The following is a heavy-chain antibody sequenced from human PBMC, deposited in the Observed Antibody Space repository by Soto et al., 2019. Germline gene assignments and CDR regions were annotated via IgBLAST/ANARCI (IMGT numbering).Heavy chain of an antibody. CDR3: ARGKILLSNYYYYYMDG. D-gene: IGHD2-15*01. CDR2: INPNSGGT. Sequence: ASVKVSCKASGYTFTGYYMHWVRQAPGQGLEWMGWINPNSGGTNYAQKFQGWVTMTRDTSISTAYMELSRLRSDDTAVYYCARGKILLSNYYYYYMDGWGKGTTVTVSS. V-gene: IGHV1-2*04. CDR1: GYTFTGYY. J-gene: IGHJ6*03.